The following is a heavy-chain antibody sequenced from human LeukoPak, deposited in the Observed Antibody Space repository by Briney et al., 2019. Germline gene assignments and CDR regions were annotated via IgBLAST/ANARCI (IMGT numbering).Heavy chain of an antibody. CDR2: INAADGNT. CDR3: AVGAFDY. J-gene: IGHJ4*02. D-gene: IGHD4-17*01. CDR1: GYSFSNHT. V-gene: IGHV1-3*01. Sequence: ASVKVSCKASGYSFSNHTMHWVRQAPGQRLEWMGWINAADGNTKYSQNFQGRVTISGDSSASTAYMELTSLTSEDTAVYYCAVGAFDYWGQGTLVTISS.